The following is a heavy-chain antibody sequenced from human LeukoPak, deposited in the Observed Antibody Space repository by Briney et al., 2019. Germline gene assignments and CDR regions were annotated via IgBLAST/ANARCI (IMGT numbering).Heavy chain of an antibody. V-gene: IGHV4-38-2*02. CDR3: ARQSDYGVSWFDP. CDR2: IYHSGST. Sequence: SETLSLTCTVSGYSISSGYYWGWIRQPPVKGLEWIGSIYHSGSTYYNPSLKSRVTISVDTSKNQFSLKLSSVTAADTAVYYCARQSDYGVSWFDPWGQGTLVTVSS. J-gene: IGHJ5*02. CDR1: GYSISSGYY. D-gene: IGHD4-17*01.